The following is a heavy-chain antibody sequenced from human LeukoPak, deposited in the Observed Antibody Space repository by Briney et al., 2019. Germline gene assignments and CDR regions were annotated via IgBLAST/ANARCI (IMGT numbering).Heavy chain of an antibody. V-gene: IGHV4-4*09. Sequence: PSETLSLTCSVSGGSIGTFHWHWIRQPPGKELKWIGYIFTTEVTNYSPSLKSRVTISVDTSKNQFSLRLSSVTAADTAVYYCARSDGIVGEEAWFDPWGQGTLVTVSS. CDR3: ARSDGIVGEEAWFDP. D-gene: IGHD1-26*01. CDR2: IFTTEVT. CDR1: GGSIGTFH. J-gene: IGHJ5*02.